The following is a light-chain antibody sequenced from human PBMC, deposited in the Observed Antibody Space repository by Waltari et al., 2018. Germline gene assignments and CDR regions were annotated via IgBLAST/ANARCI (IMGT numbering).Light chain of an antibody. CDR2: ETS. CDR1: TGDVPSGHY. Sequence: QTVVTQEPSLTVSPGGTVTLPCASSTGDVPSGHYPYWFQQKPGQAPRTLIYETSNTHSWPPARFSGSLLGGKAALTLSGAQAEDEADYYCLLSYSGSWVFGGGTKLTVL. V-gene: IGLV7-46*01. J-gene: IGLJ3*02. CDR3: LLSYSGSWV.